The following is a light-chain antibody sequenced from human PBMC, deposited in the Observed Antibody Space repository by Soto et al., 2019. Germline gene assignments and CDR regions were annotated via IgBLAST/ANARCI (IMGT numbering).Light chain of an antibody. Sequence: IVFTKSPGTLSLSPGERATLPCRASQSVDRNLAWYQQKPGQAPRLLIYGASSRANGMPDRFSGSGSGAELSLTISSLQSEDFAVYDCQQYNNWPTATFGQGTKVDIK. J-gene: IGKJ1*01. V-gene: IGKV3D-15*01. CDR2: GAS. CDR3: QQYNNWPTAT. CDR1: QSVDRN.